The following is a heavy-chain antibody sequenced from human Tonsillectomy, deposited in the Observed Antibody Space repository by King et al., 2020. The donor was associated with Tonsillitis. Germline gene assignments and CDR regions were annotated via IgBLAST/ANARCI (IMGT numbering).Heavy chain of an antibody. CDR1: GGSISSDGHY. V-gene: IGHV4-31*03. Sequence: VQLQESGPGLVKPSQTLSLTCTVSGGSISSDGHYWNWIRQHPGKGLEWIGCIDYSGNTYYTSSLNSRLTMSLDTSKNQISLRLTSVTAADTAVYFCAKNRECSSEPGFDPWGQGTLVTVSS. J-gene: IGHJ5*02. CDR3: AKNRECSSEPGFDP. D-gene: IGHD6-6*01. CDR2: IDYSGNT.